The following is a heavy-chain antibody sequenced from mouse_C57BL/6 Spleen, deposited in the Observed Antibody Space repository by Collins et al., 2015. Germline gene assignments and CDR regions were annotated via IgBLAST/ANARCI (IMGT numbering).Heavy chain of an antibody. J-gene: IGHJ2*01. V-gene: IGHV10-3*01. CDR1: VSPSIPMP. Sequence: VQLVESGGGLVQPKGSLNSHVPPLVSPSIPMPCTGSARLQERVWNGLLDIRSKSGNYATYYADSVKDRFTISRDDSQSMLYLQMNNLKTEDTAMFYCVRDGGYYGREAYYFDYWGQGTTLTVSS. CDR2: IRSKSGNYAT. CDR3: VRDGGYYGREAYYFDY. D-gene: IGHD1-1*01.